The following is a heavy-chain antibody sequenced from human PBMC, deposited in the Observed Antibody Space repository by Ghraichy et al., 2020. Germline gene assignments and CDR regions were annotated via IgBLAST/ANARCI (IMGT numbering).Heavy chain of an antibody. CDR2: LSTGSKTR. Sequence: GSLRLSCAASGFAFRSYNMNWVRQAPGKGLEWISFLSTGSKTRYYADSVRGRFTIFRDDAENSLYLQMNSLRDDDTGVYYCATGAPDVVVIPSNFFLNYWGQGVLVAVSS. CDR1: GFAFRSYN. J-gene: IGHJ1*01. D-gene: IGHD2-21*01. V-gene: IGHV3-48*02. CDR3: ATGAPDVVVIPSNFFLNY.